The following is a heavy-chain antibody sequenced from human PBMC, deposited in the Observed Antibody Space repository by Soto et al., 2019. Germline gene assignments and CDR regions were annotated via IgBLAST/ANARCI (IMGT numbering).Heavy chain of an antibody. V-gene: IGHV4-39*01. J-gene: IGHJ6*02. D-gene: IGHD5-18*01. CDR3: AGNPGRLRGYSRQYGMDV. Sequence: SETLSLTCTVSGCSISSSSYYWGWIRQPPGKGLEWIGSIYYSGSTYYNPSLKSPVTISVDTSNNQLSLKLSSVTAADKAGDYRAGNPGRLRGYSRQYGMDVWGQGTTVTVSS. CDR1: GCSISSSSYY. CDR2: IYYSGST.